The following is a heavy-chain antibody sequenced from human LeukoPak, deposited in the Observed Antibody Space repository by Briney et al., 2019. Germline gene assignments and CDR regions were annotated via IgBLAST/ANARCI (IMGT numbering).Heavy chain of an antibody. CDR1: GESINPYY. V-gene: IGHV4-4*07. Sequence: SETLSLTCTVSGESINPYYWNWIRQPAGTGLEWIGHIYKSGSTNYNPSLKSRVTMSLDTSKNQFSLKLRSVTAADTAVYFCARSFLDYMDVWGKGTTVTVSS. CDR2: IYKSGST. J-gene: IGHJ6*03. D-gene: IGHD2/OR15-2a*01. CDR3: ARSFLDYMDV.